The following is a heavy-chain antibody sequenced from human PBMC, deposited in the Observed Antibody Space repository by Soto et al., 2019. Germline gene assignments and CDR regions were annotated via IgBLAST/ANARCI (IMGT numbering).Heavy chain of an antibody. J-gene: IGHJ6*02. CDR3: ARDQSPYGMDV. Sequence: GASVKVSCKASGYTFTSYAMHWVRQAPGQRLEWMGWINAGNGNTKYSQKFQGRVTITRDTSASTAYMELSSLRAEDTAVYYCARDQSPYGMDVWGQGTTVTVSS. CDR1: GYTFTSYA. V-gene: IGHV1-3*01. CDR2: INAGNGNT.